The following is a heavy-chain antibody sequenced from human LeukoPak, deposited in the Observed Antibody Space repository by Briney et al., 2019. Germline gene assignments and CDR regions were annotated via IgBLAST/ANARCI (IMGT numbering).Heavy chain of an antibody. D-gene: IGHD2-8*02. CDR3: ARVLKPGNWFDP. J-gene: IGHJ5*02. CDR1: GGSISSYY. V-gene: IGHV4-4*07. Sequence: SETLSLTCTVSGGSISSYYWSWIRQLAGKGLEWIGRIYTSGSTNYNPSLKSRVTMSVDTSKNQFSLKLSSVTAADTAVYYCARVLKPGNWFDPWGQGTLVTVSS. CDR2: IYTSGST.